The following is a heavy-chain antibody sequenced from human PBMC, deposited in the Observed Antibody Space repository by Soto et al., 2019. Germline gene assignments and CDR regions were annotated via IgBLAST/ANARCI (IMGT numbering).Heavy chain of an antibody. CDR2: VNPIVSMS. Sequence: QVKLVQSGAEVKRPGSAVKVSCKASGDTFNFYSINWVRQAPGLGLEWMGRVNPIVSMSNYAQRFQGRVTMPADKSTSTAYMELSGLRSEDTAIYYCATSYGSGYRAVDYWGQGALVTVSS. V-gene: IGHV1-69*04. CDR3: ATSYGSGYRAVDY. J-gene: IGHJ4*02. CDR1: GDTFNFYS. D-gene: IGHD3-10*01.